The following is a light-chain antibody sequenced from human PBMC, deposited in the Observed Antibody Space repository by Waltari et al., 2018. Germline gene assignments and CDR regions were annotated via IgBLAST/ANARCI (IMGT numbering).Light chain of an antibody. CDR2: KAS. V-gene: IGKV1-5*03. Sequence: DIQMTQSPSTLSASVGDRVTITCRASPNINYWLAWYQQKPGKAPNLLIYKASSLESGVPSRFSGSGSGTEFTLTISSLQPGDFATYYCQQYNSFPWTFGQGTKVEIK. CDR3: QQYNSFPWT. CDR1: PNINYW. J-gene: IGKJ1*01.